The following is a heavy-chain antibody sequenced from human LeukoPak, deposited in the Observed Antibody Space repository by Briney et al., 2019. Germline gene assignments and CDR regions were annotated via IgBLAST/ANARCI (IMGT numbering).Heavy chain of an antibody. Sequence: PGGSLRLSCAASGFTFNTYAMHWVRQAPGKGLEYVSAISSDGITTYHANSVKGRFTISRDNSKNTLYLQMGSLSAEDMAVYYCARDKYSGSDSPFDHWGQGTPVTVSS. CDR2: ISSDGITT. CDR1: GFTFNTYA. V-gene: IGHV3-64*01. CDR3: ARDKYSGSDSPFDH. D-gene: IGHD5-12*01. J-gene: IGHJ4*02.